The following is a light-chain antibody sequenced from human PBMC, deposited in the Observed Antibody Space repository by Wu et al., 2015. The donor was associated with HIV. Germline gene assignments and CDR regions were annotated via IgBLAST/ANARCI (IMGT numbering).Light chain of an antibody. V-gene: IGKV3-15*01. Sequence: EILMTQSPATLSVSPGDRATLSCRSSQTVGRKVAWYQQRPGQAPRIVIHSTATRAAEVPARFSGGGSETEFTLTISSLQSEDFAILYCQQYREWPRTFGRG. CDR3: QQYREWPRT. J-gene: IGKJ1*01. CDR2: STA. CDR1: QTVGRK.